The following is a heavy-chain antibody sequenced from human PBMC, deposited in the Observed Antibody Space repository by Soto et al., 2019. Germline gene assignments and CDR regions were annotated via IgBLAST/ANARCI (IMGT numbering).Heavy chain of an antibody. D-gene: IGHD2-15*01. CDR2: ILKDGNNK. J-gene: IGHJ4*02. V-gene: IGHV3-33*01. CDR1: GFTFTNYG. Sequence: QMQLVASGGGVVQPGRSLTLACAASGFTFTNYGMQWVRQAPGKGPEWVGLILKDGNNKYYADSVKGRFTISRDNAKNSSYLQMNSLRSEDTAGYYCVRDASGPAGDDNWGQGTLVILSS. CDR3: VRDASGPAGDDN.